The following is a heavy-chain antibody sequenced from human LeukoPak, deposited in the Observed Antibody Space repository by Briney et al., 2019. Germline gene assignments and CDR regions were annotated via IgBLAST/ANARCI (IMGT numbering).Heavy chain of an antibody. D-gene: IGHD3-16*02. V-gene: IGHV3-15*01. J-gene: IGHJ4*02. CDR3: TTDLDPYDYVWGSYRYYFDY. CDR2: IKSKTDGGTT. CDR1: GFTFSSYA. Sequence: PGGSLRLSCAASGFTFSSYAMSWVRQAPGKGLEWVGRIKSKTDGGTTDYAAPVKGRFTISRDDSKNTLYLQMNSLKTEDTAVYYCTTDLDPYDYVWGSYRYYFDYWGQGTLVTVSS.